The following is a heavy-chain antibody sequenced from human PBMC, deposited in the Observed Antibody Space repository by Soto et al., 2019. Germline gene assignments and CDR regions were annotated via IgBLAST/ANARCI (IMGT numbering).Heavy chain of an antibody. CDR3: ARGGAWTPEGLGY. Sequence: QVQLVESGGGVVQPGRSLRLSCAASGFTFSSFAMHWVRQAPGKGLEWLAVISSDVVNYYYAESVKGRFTISRDNSKNTLYLQMDSLRNEDRAVYYWARGGAWTPEGLGYWGQGPLVTVSS. V-gene: IGHV3-30-3*01. CDR1: GFTFSSFA. J-gene: IGHJ4*02. CDR2: ISSDVVNY. D-gene: IGHD2-15*01.